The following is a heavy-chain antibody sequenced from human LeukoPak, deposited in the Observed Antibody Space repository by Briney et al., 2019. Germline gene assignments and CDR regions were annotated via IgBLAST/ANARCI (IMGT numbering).Heavy chain of an antibody. Sequence: SETLSLTCTVSNGSIGFYFWSWIRQPPGKGLEWIGYIYYSGDTTYNPSLKSRVTISVDASKNQFSLKLTSVTAADTAVYYCARPDSRRARFPLDYWGQGTLVTVSS. J-gene: IGHJ4*02. CDR2: IYYSGDT. D-gene: IGHD6-6*01. CDR3: ARPDSRRARFPLDY. CDR1: NGSIGFYF. V-gene: IGHV4-59*08.